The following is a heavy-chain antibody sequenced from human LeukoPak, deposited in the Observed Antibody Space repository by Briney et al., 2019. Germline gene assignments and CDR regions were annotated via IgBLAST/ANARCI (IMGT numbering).Heavy chain of an antibody. J-gene: IGHJ4*02. CDR2: ISVSGGST. CDR3: AKDSPPYCSGGSCYPSPWDY. D-gene: IGHD2-15*01. Sequence: GGSLRLSWAASGFTFSSYAMSWVRQAPGKGLEWVSAISVSGGSTYYADSVKGRFTISRDNSKNTLYLQMNSLRAEDTAVYYCAKDSPPYCSGGSCYPSPWDYWGQGTLVTVSS. V-gene: IGHV3-23*01. CDR1: GFTFSSYA.